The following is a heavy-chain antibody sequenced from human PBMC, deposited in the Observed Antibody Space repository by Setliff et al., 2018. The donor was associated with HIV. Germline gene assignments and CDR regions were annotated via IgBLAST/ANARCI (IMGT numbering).Heavy chain of an antibody. CDR2: IYPGDSDT. CDR1: GYSFTSNW. D-gene: IGHD6-13*01. Sequence: PGESLKISCKGSGYSFTSNWIGWVRQMPGKGLEWMGIIYPGDSDTRYSPSFQGQVTISADKSNSTAYLQWRSLKASDTAKYYCARTMYSSSWYGYYYYYYMDVWGKGTTVTVSS. V-gene: IGHV5-51*01. CDR3: ARTMYSSSWYGYYYYYYMDV. J-gene: IGHJ6*03.